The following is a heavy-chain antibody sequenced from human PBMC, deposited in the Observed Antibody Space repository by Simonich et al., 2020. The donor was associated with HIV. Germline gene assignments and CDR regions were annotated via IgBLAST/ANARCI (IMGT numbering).Heavy chain of an antibody. D-gene: IGHD3-16*01. V-gene: IGHV3-30*07. J-gene: IGHJ4*02. Sequence: QVQLVESGGGVVQPGRSLRLFCAASGFTFSSYAMHWVRQAPGKGLEWVAVISYDGSNKYYADSVKGRFTISRDNSKNTLYLQMNSLRAEDTAVCYCASGGSISSVWADDYWGQGTLVTVSS. CDR2: ISYDGSNK. CDR1: GFTFSSYA. CDR3: ASGGSISSVWADDY.